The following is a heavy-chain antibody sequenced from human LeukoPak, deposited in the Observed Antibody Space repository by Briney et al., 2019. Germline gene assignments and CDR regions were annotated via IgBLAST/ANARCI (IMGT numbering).Heavy chain of an antibody. CDR2: IYSGGST. V-gene: IGHV3-53*01. J-gene: IGHJ4*02. D-gene: IGHD3-22*01. Sequence: GGSLRLSCAASGFTVSSNCMSWVRQAPGKGLEWVSVIYSGGSTYYADSVKGRFTISRDNSKNTLYLQMNSLRAEDTAVYYCARVIGELFYYDSSGNYYFDYWGQGTLVTVSS. CDR3: ARVIGELFYYDSSGNYYFDY. CDR1: GFTVSSNC.